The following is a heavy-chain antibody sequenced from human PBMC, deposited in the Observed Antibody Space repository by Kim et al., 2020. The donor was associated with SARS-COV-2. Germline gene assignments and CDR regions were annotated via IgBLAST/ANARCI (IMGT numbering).Heavy chain of an antibody. V-gene: IGHV3-30*18. CDR1: GFTFSSYG. Sequence: GGSLRLSCAASGFTFSSYGMHWVRQAPGKGLEWVSVISYDGSNKYYADSVKGRFTISRDSSKNTLYLQMNSLRAEDTAVYYCAKDPHVREVLWFGELTCYGMDVWGQGTTVTVSS. D-gene: IGHD3-10*01. CDR3: AKDPHVREVLWFGELTCYGMDV. CDR2: ISYDGSNK. J-gene: IGHJ6*02.